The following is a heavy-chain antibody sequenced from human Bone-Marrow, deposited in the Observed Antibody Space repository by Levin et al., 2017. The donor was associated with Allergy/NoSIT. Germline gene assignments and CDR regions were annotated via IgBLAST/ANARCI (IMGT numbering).Heavy chain of an antibody. D-gene: IGHD2-15*01. Sequence: GESLKISCTASGFDFSMFDMHWVRQDAGKSLEWVSAIGTSSQTDYSDSVRGRFTVSRDNFKNAVYLQMNSLRPGDTAVYYCARGGTPTDAFDIWGQGTVVTVSS. J-gene: IGHJ3*02. CDR2: IGTSSQT. CDR3: ARGGTPTDAFDI. V-gene: IGHV3-13*01. CDR1: GFDFSMFD.